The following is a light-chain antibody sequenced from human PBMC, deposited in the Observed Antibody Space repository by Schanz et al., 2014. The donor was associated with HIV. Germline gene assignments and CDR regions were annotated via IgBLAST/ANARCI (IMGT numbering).Light chain of an antibody. CDR1: SSDVGSYNL. V-gene: IGLV2-14*02. CDR3: SSYTSSSTQV. J-gene: IGLJ1*01. Sequence: QSALTQPASVSGSPGQSITISCTGTSSDVGSYNLVSWYQQHPGKAPKLMIYEVTKRPSGVSDRFSGSKSGTTASLTISGLRAEDEAEYYCSSYTSSSTQVFGTGTKLTVL. CDR2: EVT.